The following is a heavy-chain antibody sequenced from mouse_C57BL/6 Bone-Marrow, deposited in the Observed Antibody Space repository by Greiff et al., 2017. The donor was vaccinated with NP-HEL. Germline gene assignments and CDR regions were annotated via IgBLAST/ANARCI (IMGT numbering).Heavy chain of an antibody. Sequence: QVQLQQSGAELVKPGASVKLSCKASGYTFTSYWMHWVKQRPGQGLEWIGYINPSSGYTKYNQKFKDKATWTADKSSSTAYMQLSSLTYEDSAVYYCALYSGFAYWGQGTLVTVSA. CDR1: GYTFTSYW. V-gene: IGHV1-7*01. CDR3: ALYSGFAY. D-gene: IGHD1-1*01. J-gene: IGHJ3*01. CDR2: INPSSGYT.